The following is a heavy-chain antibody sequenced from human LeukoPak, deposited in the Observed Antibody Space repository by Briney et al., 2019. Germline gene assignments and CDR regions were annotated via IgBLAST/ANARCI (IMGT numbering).Heavy chain of an antibody. J-gene: IGHJ3*02. CDR2: IYYSGST. Sequence: PSETLSLTCSVSGGSVSSGSYYWSWIRQPPGKGLEWIGYIYYSGSTNYNPSLKSRATISVDTSKNQFSLKLSSVTAAGTAVYYCARDRRELLAFDIWGQGTMVTVSS. D-gene: IGHD1-26*01. CDR1: GGSVSSGSYY. V-gene: IGHV4-61*01. CDR3: ARDRRELLAFDI.